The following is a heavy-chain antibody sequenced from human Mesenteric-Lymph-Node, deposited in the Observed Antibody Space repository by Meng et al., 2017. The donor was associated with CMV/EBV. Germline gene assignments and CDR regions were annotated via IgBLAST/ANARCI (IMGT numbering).Heavy chain of an antibody. CDR1: SDYINNGHY. J-gene: IGHJ5*02. Sequence: SETLSLTCSVSSDYINNGHYWAWIRQPPGKGLEWIGSIHHSGGRFESGSTYYSPSLESRVVVSADTSKNQFSLHLRFVTAADTAVYYCARNVSTMAQSAVPPNPDKYSRFDVWGQGALVTVSS. D-gene: IGHD4/OR15-4a*01. CDR3: ARNVSTMAQSAVPPNPDKYSRFDV. CDR2: IHHSGGRFESGST. V-gene: IGHV4-38-2*02.